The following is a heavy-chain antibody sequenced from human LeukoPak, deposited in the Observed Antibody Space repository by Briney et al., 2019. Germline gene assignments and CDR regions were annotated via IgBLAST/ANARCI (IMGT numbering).Heavy chain of an antibody. CDR2: IYTSGST. D-gene: IGHD1-26*01. J-gene: IGHJ6*03. CDR1: GGSISSGSYN. CDR3: ARVESGGYYYYMDV. V-gene: IGHV4-61*02. Sequence: SQTLSLTCTVSGGSISSGSYNWSWIRQPAGKGLEWIGRIYTSGSTNYNPSLKSRVTISVDTSKNQFSLKLSSVTAADTAVYYCARVESGGYYYYMDVWGKGTTVTVSS.